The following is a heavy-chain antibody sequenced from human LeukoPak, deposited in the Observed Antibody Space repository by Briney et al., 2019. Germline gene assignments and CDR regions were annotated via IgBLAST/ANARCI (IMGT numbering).Heavy chain of an antibody. Sequence: ASVKVSCKASGYTFTSYGISWVRQAPGQGLEWMGWISAYNGNTNYAQKLQGRVTMTTDTSTSTAYMELRSLRSDDTAVYYCARDIQIPRGARNYDLDYWGQGTLVTVSS. D-gene: IGHD3-3*01. CDR2: ISAYNGNT. J-gene: IGHJ4*02. CDR3: ARDIQIPRGARNYDLDY. CDR1: GYTFTSYG. V-gene: IGHV1-18*01.